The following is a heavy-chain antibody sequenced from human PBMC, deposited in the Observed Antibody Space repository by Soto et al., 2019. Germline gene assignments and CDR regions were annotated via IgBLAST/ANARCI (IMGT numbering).Heavy chain of an antibody. Sequence: SDTLRLTSTVSGGSISSYYWSWIRQPPGKALEWIGYIHYSGSTNYNPSLKSRVTISVDTSKNQFSLKLSSVTAADTAVYYCARDSRAVAGGYYYYYYGMDVWGQGTTVTVSS. V-gene: IGHV4-59*01. CDR3: ARDSRAVAGGYYYYYYGMDV. CDR2: IHYSGST. CDR1: GGSISSYY. J-gene: IGHJ6*02. D-gene: IGHD6-19*01.